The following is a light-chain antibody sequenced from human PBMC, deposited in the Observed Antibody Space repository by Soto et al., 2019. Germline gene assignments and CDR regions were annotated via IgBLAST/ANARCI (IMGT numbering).Light chain of an antibody. Sequence: EIVLTQSPGTLSLSPGERATLSCRASQSVSSNSLAWYQQKPGQAPRLLIDGASSRATGTPDRFSGSESGTDVTLTISRLEPEDAAVYYCQQDGSSPWTFGQGTKVEIK. CDR1: QSVSSNS. V-gene: IGKV3-20*01. CDR2: GAS. CDR3: QQDGSSPWT. J-gene: IGKJ1*01.